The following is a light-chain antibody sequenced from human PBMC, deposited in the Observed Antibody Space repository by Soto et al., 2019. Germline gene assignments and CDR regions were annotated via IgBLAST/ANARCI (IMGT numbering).Light chain of an antibody. J-gene: IGKJ4*01. Sequence: VLTQSPAILSLSPGERATLFCRASQSVTNYLAWYQQRPGQPPRLLFFDSSSRATGTPARFSVSGSGTDFTLTISSLEFEDFAVYYCQQRRVWPLTFGGGTKVEIK. V-gene: IGKV3-11*01. CDR1: QSVTNY. CDR2: DSS. CDR3: QQRRVWPLT.